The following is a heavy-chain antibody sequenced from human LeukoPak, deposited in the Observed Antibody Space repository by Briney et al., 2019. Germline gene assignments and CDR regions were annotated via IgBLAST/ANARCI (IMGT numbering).Heavy chain of an antibody. V-gene: IGHV3-21*01. CDR1: GFTFSSYS. Sequence: GGSLRLSCAASGFTFSSYSMNWVRQAPGKGLEWVSSISSSSSYIYYADSVKGRFTISRDNAKNSLYLQMNSLRAEDTAVYYCARDRGYSYEFDYWGQGTLVTVLS. CDR2: ISSSSSYI. CDR3: ARDRGYSYEFDY. D-gene: IGHD5-18*01. J-gene: IGHJ4*02.